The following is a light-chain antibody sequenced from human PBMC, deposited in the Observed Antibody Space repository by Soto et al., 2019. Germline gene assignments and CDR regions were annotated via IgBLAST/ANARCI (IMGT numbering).Light chain of an antibody. CDR3: QQRSNWPAYT. CDR1: QSVSSY. CDR2: DAS. V-gene: IGKV3-11*01. J-gene: IGKJ2*01. Sequence: EIVLTQSPGTLSLSPGERATLSCRASQSVSSYLAWYQQKPGQAPRLLIYDASNRATGIPARFSGSGSGTDFTLTISSLEPEDFAVYYCQQRSNWPAYTFGQGTKLEIK.